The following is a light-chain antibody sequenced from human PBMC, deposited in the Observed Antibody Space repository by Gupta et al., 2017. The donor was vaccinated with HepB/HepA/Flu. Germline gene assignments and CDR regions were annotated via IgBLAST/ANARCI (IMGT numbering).Light chain of an antibody. CDR1: SSDVGGYNY. V-gene: IGLV2-14*03. CDR2: DVN. Sequence: QSALTQPASVSGSPGQSTTISCTGTSSDVGGYNYVSWYQQHPGKAPKLMIYDVNNRPSGVSNRFSGSKFGNTASLTISGLQAEDEADYYCSSYTSSSTLVVFGGGTKLTVL. CDR3: SSYTSSSTLVV. J-gene: IGLJ2*01.